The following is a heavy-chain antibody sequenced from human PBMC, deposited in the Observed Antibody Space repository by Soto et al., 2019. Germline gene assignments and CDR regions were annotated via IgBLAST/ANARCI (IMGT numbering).Heavy chain of an antibody. J-gene: IGHJ4*02. CDR2: VSPTGDTV. D-gene: IGHD3-10*02. Sequence: VQVVASGGGLVQPGRSLRLSCAVSGFRFEQYVMHWVRQAPGKGLECVSTVSPTGDTVAYADSVEGRFTVSRDNAKNSLYLQMNRLKGDDTAFYYCLKDAPNCSIDDWGQGTLVTVSS. V-gene: IGHV3-9*01. CDR1: GFRFEQYV. CDR3: LKDAPNCSIDD.